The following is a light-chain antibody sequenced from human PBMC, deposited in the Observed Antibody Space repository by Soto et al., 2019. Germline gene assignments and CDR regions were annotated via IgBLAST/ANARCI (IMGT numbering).Light chain of an antibody. Sequence: DIQMTQSPSSVSASVGDRVTITCRASQGVSSWLGWYQQKPGKAPKLLIYRASSLQSGVPSRFRGSRYGTDFCLTISNLQPEDFATYCYQQAGKFPYTFGQGTKLAIK. CDR3: QQAGKFPYT. J-gene: IGKJ2*01. CDR2: RAS. V-gene: IGKV1-12*01. CDR1: QGVSSW.